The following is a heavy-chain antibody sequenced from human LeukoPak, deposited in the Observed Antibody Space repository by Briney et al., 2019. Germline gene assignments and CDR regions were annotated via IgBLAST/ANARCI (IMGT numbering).Heavy chain of an antibody. CDR2: ISYDGSNK. D-gene: IGHD3-9*01. Sequence: GGSLRLSCAASGFTFSSYGMHWVRQAPGKGLEWMAVISYDGSNKYYADSVKGRFTISRDNSKNTLYLQMNSLRAEDTAVYYCAKGRLELRYFVPDAFDIWGQGTMVTVSS. CDR3: AKGRLELRYFVPDAFDI. CDR1: GFTFSSYG. V-gene: IGHV3-30*18. J-gene: IGHJ3*02.